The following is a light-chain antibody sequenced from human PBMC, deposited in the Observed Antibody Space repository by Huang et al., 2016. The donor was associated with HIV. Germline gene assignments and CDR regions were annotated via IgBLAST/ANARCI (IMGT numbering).Light chain of an antibody. Sequence: DIQMTQSPSSLSASVGDRVTITCQASQDISNYLNWYQQKPGKAPKLLIYDASNLETGVPSRFSGGGSGTDFIFTISRLQPEDIATYYCQQYDNRPPTFGRGTKLEIK. V-gene: IGKV1-33*01. CDR1: QDISNY. CDR2: DAS. J-gene: IGKJ2*01. CDR3: QQYDNRPPT.